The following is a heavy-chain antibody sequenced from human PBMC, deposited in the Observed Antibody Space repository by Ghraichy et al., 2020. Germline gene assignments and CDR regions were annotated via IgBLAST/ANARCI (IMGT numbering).Heavy chain of an antibody. J-gene: IGHJ4*02. D-gene: IGHD3-22*01. Sequence: SETRSRTGRAEGDDKRRKEGKGTREPPGKGGEGRGQGKQRGTTNHNPSLKSRVTISMDTSKKQFSLKLESVTAADTAVYYCARLRNTYYYVLDYWGQGSLVTVSS. CDR1: GDDKRRKE. CDR2: GKQRGTT. V-gene: IGHV4-59*08. CDR3: ARLRNTYYYVLDY.